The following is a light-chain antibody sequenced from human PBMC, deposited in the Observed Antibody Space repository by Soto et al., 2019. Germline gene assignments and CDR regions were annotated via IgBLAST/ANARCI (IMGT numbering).Light chain of an antibody. CDR3: QKYRSSLWT. CDR2: GAS. CDR1: QSVSSSY. V-gene: IGKV3-20*01. Sequence: ELVWTQSPGTLSLSPGERAPLSCRGSQSVSSSYLAWYQQKHGQDHRILIYGASSRATGIQDRFSGSGSGTDFTLTIRRMEPEEFAVYYCQKYRSSLWTFGKGTQLDIK. J-gene: IGKJ1*01.